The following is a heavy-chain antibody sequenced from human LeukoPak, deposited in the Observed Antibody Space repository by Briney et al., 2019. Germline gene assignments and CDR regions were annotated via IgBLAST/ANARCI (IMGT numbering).Heavy chain of an antibody. Sequence: SVKVSCKASGGTFSSYAISWVRQAPGQGLEWMGGIIPIFGAANYAQKFQGRVTITADESTSTAYMELSSLRSEDTAVYYCARDTPRYCSGGSCYALGPWGQGTLVTVSS. D-gene: IGHD2-15*01. V-gene: IGHV1-69*13. J-gene: IGHJ5*02. CDR3: ARDTPRYCSGGSCYALGP. CDR1: GGTFSSYA. CDR2: IIPIFGAA.